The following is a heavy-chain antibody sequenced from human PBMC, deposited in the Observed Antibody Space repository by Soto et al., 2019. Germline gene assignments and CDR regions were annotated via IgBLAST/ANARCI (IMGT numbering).Heavy chain of an antibody. V-gene: IGHV1-69*01. CDR2: IIPIFGTA. D-gene: IGHD3-10*01. J-gene: IGHJ4*02. CDR3: ARGGITMVRGLFDY. Sequence: QVQLVQSGAEVKKPGSSVKVSCKASGGTFSSYAISWVRQAPGQGLEWMGGIIPIFGTANYAQKFQGRVTITADESTSTAYIELSSLRSEDTAVYYCARGGITMVRGLFDYWGQGTLVTVSS. CDR1: GGTFSSYA.